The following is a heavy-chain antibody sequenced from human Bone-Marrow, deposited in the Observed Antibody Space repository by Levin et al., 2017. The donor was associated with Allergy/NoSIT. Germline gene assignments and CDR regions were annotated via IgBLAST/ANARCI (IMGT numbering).Heavy chain of an antibody. V-gene: IGHV4-31*03. CDR3: ARFNGYDFDY. J-gene: IGHJ4*02. D-gene: IGHD5-12*01. CDR2: IYYSGNT. CDR1: GGSISGGGYY. Sequence: SETMSLTCTVSGGSISGGGYYWSWIRQHPGKGLEWIGYIYYSGNTYYNPSLKSRVIISVVTSKNQLSLKLTSVTVADTAVYYCARFNGYDFDYWGQGTLVTVSS.